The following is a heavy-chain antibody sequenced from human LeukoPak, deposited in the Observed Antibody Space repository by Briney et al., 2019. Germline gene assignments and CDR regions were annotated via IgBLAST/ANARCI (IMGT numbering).Heavy chain of an antibody. D-gene: IGHD3-22*01. J-gene: IGHJ4*02. V-gene: IGHV4-39*07. CDR2: IYYSGNT. CDR3: ARVDYDSSGYYFASFDY. CDR1: GGSISSSSYS. Sequence: PSETLSLTCTVSGGSISSSSYSWGWIRQPPGKGLEWIGNIYYSGNTYYNPSLKSRVTISVDTSKNQFSLKLSSVTAADTAVYYCARVDYDSSGYYFASFDYWGQGTLVTVSS.